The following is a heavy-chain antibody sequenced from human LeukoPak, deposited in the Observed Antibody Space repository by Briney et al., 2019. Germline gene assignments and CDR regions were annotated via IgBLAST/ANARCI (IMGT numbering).Heavy chain of an antibody. CDR1: GGTFCNYV. J-gene: IGHJ3*02. D-gene: IGHD7-27*01. Sequence: MASGGTFCNYVINWVRQAPGQGLEWMGTIIPINDIVNYAQKFQGRVTITADKSTSPANMELSSLRSEGTAVYYCATDELGGGAFDIWGQGTMVTVSS. CDR2: IIPINDIV. V-gene: IGHV1-69*04. CDR3: ATDELGGGAFDI.